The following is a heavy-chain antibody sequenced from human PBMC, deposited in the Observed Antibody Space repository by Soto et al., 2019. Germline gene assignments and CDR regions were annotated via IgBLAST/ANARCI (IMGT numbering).Heavy chain of an antibody. D-gene: IGHD3-22*01. V-gene: IGHV3-30-3*01. Sequence: GASVKVSCAASGFTVRKYAMHWVRQARGTGLEWVAVISNDGSNPYYAASVKGRFTISSDNSKNTLYLQMNSLREEDTAVYYFARTGYDRSGYFVEYYFDYWGQGTRVTVPQ. CDR2: ISNDGSNP. CDR3: ARTGYDRSGYFVEYYFDY. CDR1: GFTVRKYA. J-gene: IGHJ4*02.